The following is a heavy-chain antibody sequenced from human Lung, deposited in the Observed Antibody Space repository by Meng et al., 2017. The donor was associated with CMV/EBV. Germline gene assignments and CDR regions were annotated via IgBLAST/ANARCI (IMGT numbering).Heavy chain of an antibody. J-gene: IGHJ4*02. CDR2: INPSDNTT. CDR3: ARDLGYSSSWYFQYYFDC. D-gene: IGHD6-13*01. CDR1: GYTLTNYY. Sequence: ASVKVSCKASGYTLTNYYIHWVRQAPGQGLEWMGIINPSDNTTIYAQKFQGRVTMTRDTSTSTVYMELSSLRSDDTALYYCARDLGYSSSWYFQYYFDCWXQDTLVXVS. V-gene: IGHV1-46*01.